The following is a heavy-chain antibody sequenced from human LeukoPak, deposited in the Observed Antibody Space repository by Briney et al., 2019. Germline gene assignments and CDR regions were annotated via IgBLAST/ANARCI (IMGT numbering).Heavy chain of an antibody. CDR1: GFTFSSNW. CDR3: ARISGGWSRGAFDV. Sequence: GGSLRLSCEVSGFTFSSNWMSWVRQAPGKGLEWVSNIKQDGSENYYVDSAKGRFTISRDNARNSLYLQMNSLRAEDTGVYYCARISGGWSRGAFDVWGQGTMVTVSS. V-gene: IGHV3-7*04. D-gene: IGHD6-19*01. J-gene: IGHJ3*01. CDR2: IKQDGSEN.